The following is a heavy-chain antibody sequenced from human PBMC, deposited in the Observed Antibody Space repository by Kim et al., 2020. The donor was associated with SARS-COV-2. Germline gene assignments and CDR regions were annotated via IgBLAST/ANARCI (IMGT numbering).Heavy chain of an antibody. Sequence: ASVKVSCKASGYTFTSYYMHWVRQAPGQGLEWMGIINPSGGSTSYAQKFQGRVTMTRDTSTSTVYMELSSLRSEDTAVYYCAAEDLDYGDYAGPNQGGMDVWGQGTTVTVSS. V-gene: IGHV1-46*01. CDR3: AAEDLDYGDYAGPNQGGMDV. CDR2: INPSGGST. J-gene: IGHJ6*02. D-gene: IGHD4-17*01. CDR1: GYTFTSYY.